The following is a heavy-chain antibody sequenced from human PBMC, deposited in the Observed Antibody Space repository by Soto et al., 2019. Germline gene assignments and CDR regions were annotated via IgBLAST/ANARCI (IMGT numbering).Heavy chain of an antibody. D-gene: IGHD3-22*01. CDR2: IYWNDDK. CDR1: GFSLSTSGVG. J-gene: IGHJ4*02. Sequence: QITLKESGPTLVKPTQTLTLTSTFSGFSLSTSGVGVGWIRQPPGKALEWLALIYWNDDKRYSPSLKSRLTITKDTSKNQVVLTMTNMDPVDTATYYCAHRLAYYDSSGYYSWGFGYWGQGTLVTVSS. V-gene: IGHV2-5*01. CDR3: AHRLAYYDSSGYYSWGFGY.